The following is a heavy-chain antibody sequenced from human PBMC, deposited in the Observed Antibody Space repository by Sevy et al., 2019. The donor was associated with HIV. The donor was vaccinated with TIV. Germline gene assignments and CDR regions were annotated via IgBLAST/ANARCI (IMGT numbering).Heavy chain of an antibody. CDR3: ARDLVVNPDYYYYYGMDV. Sequence: GGSLRLSCAASGVTFSSYEMNWVRQAPGKGLEWVSYISSSGSTIYYADSVKGRFTISRDNAKNSLYLQMNSLRAEDTAVYYCARDLVVNPDYYYYYGMDVWGQGTTVTVSS. CDR1: GVTFSSYE. J-gene: IGHJ6*02. CDR2: ISSSGSTI. V-gene: IGHV3-48*03.